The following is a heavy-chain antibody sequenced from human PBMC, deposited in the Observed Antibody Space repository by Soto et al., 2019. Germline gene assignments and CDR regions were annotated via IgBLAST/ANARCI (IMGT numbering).Heavy chain of an antibody. CDR3: ARSKEDILTGYYSAFDI. D-gene: IGHD3-9*01. J-gene: IGHJ3*02. CDR2: ISSSSSYI. V-gene: IGHV3-21*01. Sequence: GGSLRLSCAASGFTFSSYSMNWVRQAPGKGLEWVSSISSSSSYIYYADSVKGRFTISRDNAKNSLYLQMNSLRAEDTAVYYCARSKEDILTGYYSAFDIWGQGTMVTVSS. CDR1: GFTFSSYS.